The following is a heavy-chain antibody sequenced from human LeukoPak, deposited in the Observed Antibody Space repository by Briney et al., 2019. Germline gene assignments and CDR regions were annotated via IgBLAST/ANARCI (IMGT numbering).Heavy chain of an antibody. CDR1: GFTFSSYG. V-gene: IGHV3-23*01. CDR3: AKGSLMDVVATMGDY. CDR2: ISGSGTRT. Sequence: GGSLRLSCAASGFTFSSYGMHWVRQAPGKGLEWVSAISGSGTRTYYADSVKGRFTISRDNSKNTLYLQMNSLRAEDMAIYYCAKGSLMDVVATMGDYWGQGTLVTVSS. J-gene: IGHJ4*02. D-gene: IGHD5-12*01.